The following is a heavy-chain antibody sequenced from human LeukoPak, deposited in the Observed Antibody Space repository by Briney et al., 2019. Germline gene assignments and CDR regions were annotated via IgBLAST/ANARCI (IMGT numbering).Heavy chain of an antibody. J-gene: IGHJ3*02. CDR2: ISSSGTYI. CDR3: ARGLIDAFDI. V-gene: IGHV3-21*01. Sequence: GGSLRLSCAASGFTFSSYSMNWVRQAPGKGPEWVSAISSSGTYIYYADSVKGRFTISRDNAKNTLYLQMNSLRAEDTAVYYCARGLIDAFDIWGQGTMVTVSS. CDR1: GFTFSSYS.